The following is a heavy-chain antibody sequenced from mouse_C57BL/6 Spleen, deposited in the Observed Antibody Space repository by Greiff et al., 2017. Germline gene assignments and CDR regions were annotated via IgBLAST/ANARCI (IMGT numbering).Heavy chain of an antibody. J-gene: IGHJ4*01. CDR2: IDPSDSYT. V-gene: IGHV1-69*01. CDR1: GYTFTSYW. Sequence: QVQLQQPGAELVMPGASVKLSCKASGYTFTSYWMHWVKQRPGQGLEWIGEIDPSDSYTNYNQKFKGKSTLTVDKSSSTAYMQLSSQTSEDSAVYYCARSDAPGAMDYWGQGTSVTVSS. CDR3: ARSDAPGAMDY.